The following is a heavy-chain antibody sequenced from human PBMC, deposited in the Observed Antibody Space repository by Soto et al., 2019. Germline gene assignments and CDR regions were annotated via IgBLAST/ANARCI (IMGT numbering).Heavy chain of an antibody. CDR3: AKGPTARAASQGWLDP. CDR1: GFTFSSYA. J-gene: IGHJ5*02. Sequence: PGGSLRLSCAASGFTFSSYAMSWVRQAPGKGLEWVSAISGSGGSTYYADSVKGRFTISRDNSKNTLYLQMNSLRAEDTAVYYCAKGPTARAASQGWLDPWGQGTLVTVYS. CDR2: ISGSGGST. D-gene: IGHD4-17*01. V-gene: IGHV3-23*01.